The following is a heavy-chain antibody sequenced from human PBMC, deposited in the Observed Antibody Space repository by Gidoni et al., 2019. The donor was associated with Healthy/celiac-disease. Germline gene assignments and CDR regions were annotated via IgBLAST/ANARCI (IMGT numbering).Heavy chain of an antibody. CDR1: GFSLSTSGMC. J-gene: IGHJ6*03. Sequence: QVTLRESGPALVKPTQTLTLTCTFSGFSLSTSGMCVSWIRQPPGKALEWLALIDWDDDKYYSTSLKTRLTISKDTSKNQVVLTMTNMDPVDTATYYCARTIVGRVSYYYYMDVWGKGTTVTVSS. V-gene: IGHV2-70*01. D-gene: IGHD2-21*01. CDR3: ARTIVGRVSYYYYMDV. CDR2: IDWDDDK.